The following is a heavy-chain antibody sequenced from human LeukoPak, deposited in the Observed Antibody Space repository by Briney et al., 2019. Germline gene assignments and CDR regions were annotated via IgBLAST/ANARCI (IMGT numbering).Heavy chain of an antibody. CDR1: GFTFSTYG. CDR3: AKGYCSGSCYNGLDY. J-gene: IGHJ4*02. D-gene: IGHD2-15*01. CDR2: IRFDGTNK. V-gene: IGHV3-30*02. Sequence: QPGGSLRPSCAASGFTFSTYGMHWVRQAPGKGLEWVAFIRFDGTNKYYADSVKGRFAISRDSSKNTLYLQMNSLRAEDTAVYYCAKGYCSGSCYNGLDYWGQGTLVTVSS.